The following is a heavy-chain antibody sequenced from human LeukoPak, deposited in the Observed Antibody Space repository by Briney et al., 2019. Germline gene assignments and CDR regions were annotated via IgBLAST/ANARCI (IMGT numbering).Heavy chain of an antibody. J-gene: IGHJ4*02. CDR3: VVGGSPGY. CDR1: GLAFSAYK. Sequence: GGSLRLSCAASGLAFSAYKMHWVRQAPRKGLVWVSRISSDGYTTDYADFVQGRFTASRDNTKNTWSLEMNSLRAEDTAVYYCVVGGSPGYWGQGTLVTVSS. V-gene: IGHV3-74*01. CDR2: ISSDGYTT. D-gene: IGHD2-15*01.